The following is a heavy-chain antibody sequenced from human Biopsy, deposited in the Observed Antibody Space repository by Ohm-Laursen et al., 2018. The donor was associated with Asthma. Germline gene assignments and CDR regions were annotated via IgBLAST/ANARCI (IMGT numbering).Heavy chain of an antibody. CDR3: ARGQKSAGDRWFDP. D-gene: IGHD6-13*01. Sequence: GTLSLTCIVSGGSINIGDYYWSWIRQHPVKGLEWIGHVYYSGSTNYNPSLKSRVTISIDASKNQFSLKLTSVTAADTAVYYCARGQKSAGDRWFDPWGQGTLVTVSS. CDR2: VYYSGST. V-gene: IGHV4-61*08. J-gene: IGHJ5*02. CDR1: GGSINIGDYY.